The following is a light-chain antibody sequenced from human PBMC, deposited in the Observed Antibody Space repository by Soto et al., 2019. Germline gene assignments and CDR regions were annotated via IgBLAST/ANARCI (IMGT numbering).Light chain of an antibody. V-gene: IGKV3-20*01. J-gene: IGKJ1*01. CDR3: QQYGSSSWT. CDR1: QSVSSSY. Sequence: EIVLTQSPGTLSLSPGERATLSCRASQSVSSSYLAWYQQKPGQAPRLLSYGASSSATGIPDRFSGSGSATDFTLTISRLEPEDFAVYYCQQYGSSSWTFGQRTKVDI. CDR2: GAS.